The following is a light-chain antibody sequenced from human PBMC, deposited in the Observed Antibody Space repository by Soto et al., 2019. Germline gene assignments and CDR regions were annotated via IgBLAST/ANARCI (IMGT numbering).Light chain of an antibody. V-gene: IGLV2-14*01. CDR2: DVN. CDR3: SSYTGRNTGV. Sequence: QSALTQPASVSGSPGQSITISCTGTSSDVGGYNYVSWYQQQPGKAPKLMIYDVNNRPSGVSNLFSGSKSGNTASLTISGLRAEDEADYYCSSYTGRNTGVFGTGTKLTVL. CDR1: SSDVGGYNY. J-gene: IGLJ1*01.